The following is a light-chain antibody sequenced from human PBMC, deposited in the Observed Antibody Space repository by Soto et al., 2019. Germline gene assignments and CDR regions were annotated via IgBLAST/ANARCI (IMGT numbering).Light chain of an antibody. V-gene: IGKV3-20*01. CDR3: QQYGASPLFT. Sequence: EVVLTQSPGTLPLSPGERATLSCRASQGVTTAYLAWYQHKPGQAPRLLIYGASNRATGIPDRFSGSGSGTDFTLTISRLEPEDFAVYSCQQYGASPLFTFGPGTKVDLK. CDR1: QGVTTAY. J-gene: IGKJ3*01. CDR2: GAS.